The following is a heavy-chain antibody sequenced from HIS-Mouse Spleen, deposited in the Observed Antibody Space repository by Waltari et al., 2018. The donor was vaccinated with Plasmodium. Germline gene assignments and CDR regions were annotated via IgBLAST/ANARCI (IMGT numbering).Heavy chain of an antibody. D-gene: IGHD6-13*01. Sequence: EVQLVESGGGLVQPGGALRLSCEASGFTCSSYWMSWVRQAPGEGLEWVANIKQDGSEKYYVDSVKGRFTISRDNAKNSLYLQMNSLRAEDTAVYYCASSWYWYFDLWGRGTLVTVSS. CDR3: ASSWYWYFDL. CDR1: GFTCSSYW. J-gene: IGHJ2*01. CDR2: IKQDGSEK. V-gene: IGHV3-7*01.